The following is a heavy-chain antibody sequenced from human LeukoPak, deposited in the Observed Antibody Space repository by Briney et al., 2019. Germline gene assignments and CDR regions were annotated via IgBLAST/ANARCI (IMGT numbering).Heavy chain of an antibody. J-gene: IGHJ4*02. D-gene: IGHD3-10*01. CDR3: AKDLNYYGSGKLSTDY. Sequence: GGSLRLSCAASGFTFSSYSMNWVRQAPGKGLEWVSAISGSGGSTYYADSVKGRFTISRDNSKNTLYLQMNSLRAEDTAVYYCAKDLNYYGSGKLSTDYWGQGTLVTVSS. V-gene: IGHV3-23*01. CDR1: GFTFSSYS. CDR2: ISGSGGST.